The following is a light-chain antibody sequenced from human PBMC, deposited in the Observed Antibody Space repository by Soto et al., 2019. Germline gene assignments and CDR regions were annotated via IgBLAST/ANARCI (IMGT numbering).Light chain of an antibody. V-gene: IGKV1D-16*01. Sequence: DIQMTQSPSSLSASVGDRVSITCRSSQGISNWLAWYQQKPGRAPKLLIYAASSLQSGVPSRFSGSGSGTDFTLTISCLQSEDFATYYCQQYDSDTPGTFGQGTKVDNK. CDR3: QQYDSDTPGT. J-gene: IGKJ1*01. CDR2: AAS. CDR1: QGISNW.